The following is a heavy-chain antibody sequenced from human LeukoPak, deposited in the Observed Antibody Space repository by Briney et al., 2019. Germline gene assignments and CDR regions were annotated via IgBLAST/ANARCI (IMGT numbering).Heavy chain of an antibody. V-gene: IGHV3-11*04. CDR1: GFTFSDYY. J-gene: IGHJ4*02. Sequence: GGSLRLSCAASGFTFSDYYMSWIRQAPGKGLEWVSYISSSGSTIYYADSVKGRFTISRDNAKNSLYLQMNSLRAEDTAVYYCARDKGYSSSSTQLDYWGQGTLVTVSS. CDR3: ARDKGYSSSSTQLDY. CDR2: ISSSGSTI. D-gene: IGHD6-6*01.